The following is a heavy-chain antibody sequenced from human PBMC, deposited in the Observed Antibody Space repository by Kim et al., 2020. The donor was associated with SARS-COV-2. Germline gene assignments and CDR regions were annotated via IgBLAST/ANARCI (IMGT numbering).Heavy chain of an antibody. V-gene: IGHV3-23*01. Sequence: GGSLRLSCAASGFTFSSYAMSWVRQAPGKGLEWVSAISGSGGSTYYADSVKGRFTISRDNSKNTLYLQMNSLRAEDTAVYYCAKGGSLLWFGEGIMDVWGQGTTVTVSS. J-gene: IGHJ6*02. D-gene: IGHD3-10*01. CDR2: ISGSGGST. CDR1: GFTFSSYA. CDR3: AKGGSLLWFGEGIMDV.